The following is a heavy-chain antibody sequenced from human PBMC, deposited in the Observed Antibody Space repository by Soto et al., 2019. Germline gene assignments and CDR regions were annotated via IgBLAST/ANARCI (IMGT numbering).Heavy chain of an antibody. J-gene: IGHJ4*02. V-gene: IGHV1-69*04. CDR1: GGTFSSYT. CDR2: IIPILGIA. CDR3: ARDKDITGTAGLDY. D-gene: IGHD1-7*01. Sequence: ASVKVSCKASGGTFSSYTISWVRQAPGQGLEWMGRIIPILGIANYAQKFQGRVTITADKSTSTAYMELSSLRSEDTAVYYCARDKDITGTAGLDYWGQGTLVTVS.